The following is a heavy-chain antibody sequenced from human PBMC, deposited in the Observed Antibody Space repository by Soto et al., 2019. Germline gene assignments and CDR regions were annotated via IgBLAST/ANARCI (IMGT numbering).Heavy chain of an antibody. J-gene: IGHJ6*04. CDR3: AKAAHCSSASYYLPAEV. D-gene: IGHD2-2*01. CDR1: GFTFSSFA. Sequence: EVQVLESGGGLVQPGGSLRLSCAASGFTFSSFAMNWVRQAPGQGLEWVSGVTGSGTSSDLADAVEGRFAISRDNSRNTVFLHRNSLRVEDTAVYYCAKAAHCSSASYYLPAEVCGKGTTDTVSS. CDR2: VTGSGTSS. V-gene: IGHV3-23*01.